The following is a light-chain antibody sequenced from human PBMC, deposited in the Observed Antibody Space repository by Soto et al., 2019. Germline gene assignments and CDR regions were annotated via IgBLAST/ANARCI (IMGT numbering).Light chain of an antibody. J-gene: IGLJ2*01. CDR3: SSYTSGSRV. CDR2: EVS. V-gene: IGLV2-14*03. CDR1: SSDVGAYNY. Sequence: QSVLTQPASVSGSPGQSITISCTGTSSDVGAYNYVSWYQQHPGKAPKLMIYEVSNRPSGVSDRFSGSKSGNTASLTISGLQAEDEADYYCSSYTSGSRVFGGGTQLTVL.